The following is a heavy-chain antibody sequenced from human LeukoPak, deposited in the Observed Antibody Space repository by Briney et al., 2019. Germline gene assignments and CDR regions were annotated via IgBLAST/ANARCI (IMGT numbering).Heavy chain of an antibody. Sequence: GGSLRLSCAASGFTLSGSGMSWVRQAPGKGLEWISSSGDSDGSTYYADSLKGRFTISRDNSKNTLYLQMNNLRAEDTAVYYCAKGGCRGTCNPLAYWGQGALVTVSP. CDR2: SGDSDGST. CDR1: GFTLSGSG. D-gene: IGHD2-15*01. J-gene: IGHJ4*02. V-gene: IGHV3-23*01. CDR3: AKGGCRGTCNPLAY.